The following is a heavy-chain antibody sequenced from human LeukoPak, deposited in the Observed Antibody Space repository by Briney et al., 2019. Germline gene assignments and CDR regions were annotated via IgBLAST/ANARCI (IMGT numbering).Heavy chain of an antibody. CDR1: GFTFSSYS. CDR3: XXXXXXXASPRTPSFDI. Sequence: GGSLRLSCAASGFTFSSYSMNWVRQAPGKGLEWVSYISSSSSTIYYADSVKGRFTISRDNAKNSLYLQMNNLRSEDTAWYYXXXXXXXXASPRTPSFDIWGQGTMVTVSS. CDR2: ISSSSSTI. D-gene: IGHD1-7*01. J-gene: IGHJ3*02. V-gene: IGHV3-48*01.